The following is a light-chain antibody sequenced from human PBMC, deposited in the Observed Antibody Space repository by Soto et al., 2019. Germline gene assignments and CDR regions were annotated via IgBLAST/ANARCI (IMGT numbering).Light chain of an antibody. Sequence: EIVLTQSPATLSLSPGERATLSCRASQSVSSYLAWYQQKPGQAPRLLIYGAYSRATGIPDRFSGSGSGTDFTITISNLQPEDFATYYCHPSYSAPQTFGPGTKVDIK. CDR3: HPSYSAPQT. V-gene: IGKV3-11*01. CDR2: GAY. CDR1: QSVSSY. J-gene: IGKJ1*01.